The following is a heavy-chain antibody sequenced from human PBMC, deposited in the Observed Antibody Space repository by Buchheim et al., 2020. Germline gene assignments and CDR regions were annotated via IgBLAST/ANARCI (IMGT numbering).Heavy chain of an antibody. J-gene: IGHJ5*02. D-gene: IGHD2-15*01. CDR3: ARASPVVAATP. Sequence: EVQLVESGGGLVQPGGSLRLSCAASGFTFGSYWMSWVRQAPGKGLEWVANIKEDGSEKYYVDSVKGRFTISRDNAKNSLYLQMGSLRAEDTAVYYCARASPVVAATPWGQGTL. CDR2: IKEDGSEK. V-gene: IGHV3-7*01. CDR1: GFTFGSYW.